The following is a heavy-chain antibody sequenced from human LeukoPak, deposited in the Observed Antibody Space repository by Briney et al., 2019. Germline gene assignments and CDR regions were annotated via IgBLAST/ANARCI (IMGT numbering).Heavy chain of an antibody. CDR2: IIPIFGTA. CDR1: PGSPTSEA. V-gene: IGHV1-69*13. J-gene: IGHJ3*02. Sequence: EPSVSPSSEASPGSPTSEATSWVPQAPGQGLEWMGGIIPIFGTANYAQTFRGRVSITADESTTTAYFGISSVRAVVTAWYNCAASCEYRDDFDMWGQGTMVTVSS. D-gene: IGHD2-2*01. CDR3: AASCEYRDDFDM.